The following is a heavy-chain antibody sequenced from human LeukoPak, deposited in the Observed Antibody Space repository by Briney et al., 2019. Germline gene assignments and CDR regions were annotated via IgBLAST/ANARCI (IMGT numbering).Heavy chain of an antibody. CDR2: IWYDGSNK. D-gene: IGHD1-26*01. CDR1: GFTFSSYG. Sequence: GRSLRLSCAASGFTFSSYGMHGVRQAPGKGLEWVAVIWYDGSNKYYADPVKGRFTISRDNSKNTLYLQMNSLRAEDTAVYYCARASGGAQIDYWGQGTLVTVSS. CDR3: ARASGGAQIDY. V-gene: IGHV3-33*01. J-gene: IGHJ4*02.